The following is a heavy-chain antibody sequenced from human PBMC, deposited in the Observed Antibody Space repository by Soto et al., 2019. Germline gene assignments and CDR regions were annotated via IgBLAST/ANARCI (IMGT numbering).Heavy chain of an antibody. CDR3: ARGEGVAGTFLDY. CDR2: INPNSGGT. V-gene: IGHV1-2*04. CDR1: GYTFTGYY. Sequence: ASVKVSCKASGYTFTGYYMHWVRQAPGQGLEWMGWINPNSGGTNYAQKFQGWVTMTRDTSISTAYMELSRLRSDDTAVYYCARGEGVAGTFLDYWGQGTLVTVSS. D-gene: IGHD6-19*01. J-gene: IGHJ4*02.